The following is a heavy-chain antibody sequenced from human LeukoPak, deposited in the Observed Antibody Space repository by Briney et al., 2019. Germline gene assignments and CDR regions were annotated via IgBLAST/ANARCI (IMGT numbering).Heavy chain of an antibody. CDR3: ATSTSVGASTRAFDI. D-gene: IGHD1-26*01. Sequence: SETLSLTCTVSGGSISSYYWSWIRQPPGKGLEWIGYIYYSGSTNYNPSLKSRVTISVDTSKNQFSLKLSSVTAADTAVYYCATSTSVGASTRAFDIWGQGTMVTVSS. CDR2: IYYSGST. V-gene: IGHV4-59*01. CDR1: GGSISSYY. J-gene: IGHJ3*02.